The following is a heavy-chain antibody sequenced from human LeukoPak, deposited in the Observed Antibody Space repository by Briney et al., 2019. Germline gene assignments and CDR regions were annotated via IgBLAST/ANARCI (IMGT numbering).Heavy chain of an antibody. CDR1: GFTFSSYA. CDR3: ARASSSWYYFDY. V-gene: IGHV3-23*01. D-gene: IGHD6-13*01. CDR2: ISGSGGST. Sequence: PGGSLRLSCAASGFTFSSYAMSWVRQAPGKGLEWVSAISGSGGSTYYADSVKGRFTISRDNSKNTLYLQMNSLRAEDTAVYYCARASSSWYYFDYWGQGTLVTVSS. J-gene: IGHJ4*02.